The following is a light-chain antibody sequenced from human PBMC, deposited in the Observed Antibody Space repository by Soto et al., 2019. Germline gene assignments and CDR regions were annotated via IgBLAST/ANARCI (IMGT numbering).Light chain of an antibody. J-gene: IGKJ4*01. CDR3: QPYGDWPLT. V-gene: IGKV3-15*01. Sequence: EIVVTQSPATLSVPPEERATLSCRASQSVGNNFAWYQQKPGQAPRLLIFATSTRATGVPARFSGSGSGTEFTLTISSLQSEDFAVYYCQPYGDWPLTFGGGAKVEIE. CDR1: QSVGNN. CDR2: ATS.